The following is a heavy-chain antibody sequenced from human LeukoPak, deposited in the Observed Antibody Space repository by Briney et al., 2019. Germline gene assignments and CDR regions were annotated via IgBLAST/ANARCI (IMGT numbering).Heavy chain of an antibody. CDR2: ISSSSSYI. CDR3: ASGDYYDSSGYYANFDY. J-gene: IGHJ4*02. CDR1: GFTFSSYS. V-gene: IGHV3-21*01. D-gene: IGHD3-22*01. Sequence: GGSLRLSCAASGFTFSSYSMNWVRQAPGKGLEWVSSISSSSSYIYYADSVKGRFTISRDNAKNSLYLQMNSLRAEDTAVYYCASGDYYDSSGYYANFDYWGQGTLVTVSS.